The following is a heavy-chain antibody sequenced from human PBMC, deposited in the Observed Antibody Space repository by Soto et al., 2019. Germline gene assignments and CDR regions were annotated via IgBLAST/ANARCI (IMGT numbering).Heavy chain of an antibody. CDR1: GFTFSSYW. D-gene: IGHD6-13*01. J-gene: IGHJ4*02. V-gene: IGHV3-7*05. CDR3: ARARSYGSSWYPIKRYYFDY. CDR2: IKQDGSEK. Sequence: GGSLRLSCAASGFTFSSYWMSWVRQAPGKGLEWVANIKQDGSEKYYVVSGKGRFTIPRDNAKNSLYLQMNSLRAEDMAVYYCARARSYGSSWYPIKRYYFDYWGQGTLVTVSS.